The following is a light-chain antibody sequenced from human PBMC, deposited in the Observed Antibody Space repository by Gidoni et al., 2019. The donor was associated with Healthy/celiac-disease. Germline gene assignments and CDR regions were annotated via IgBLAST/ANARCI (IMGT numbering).Light chain of an antibody. J-gene: IGKJ1*01. V-gene: IGKV3-15*01. CDR1: QSVSSN. CDR3: QQYNNWPRR. Sequence: EIVMTQSPATLSVSPGERAPLSCRARQSVSSNLAWYQQKPGQAPRLLIYGATTRATGIPARFSGSGSGTEFTLTISSLQSEDFAVYYCQQYNNWPRRFGQGTKVEIK. CDR2: GAT.